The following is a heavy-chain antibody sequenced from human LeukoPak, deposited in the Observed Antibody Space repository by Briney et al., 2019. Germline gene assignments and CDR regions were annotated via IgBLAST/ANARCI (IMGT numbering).Heavy chain of an antibody. D-gene: IGHD3-22*01. J-gene: IGHJ4*02. CDR3: ATTSYYYDSPDY. CDR1: GASMSSSSYY. V-gene: IGHV4-39*01. CDR2: IYYSGST. Sequence: SETLSLTCTVSGASMSSSSYYWGWIRQPPGKGLEWIANIYYSGSTYLNPSLKSRVTISIDTSKNQFSLKLSSVTAADTAVYYCATTSYYYDSPDYWGQGTLVTVSS.